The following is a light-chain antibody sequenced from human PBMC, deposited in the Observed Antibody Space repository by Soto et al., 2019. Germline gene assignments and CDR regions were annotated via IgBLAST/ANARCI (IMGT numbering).Light chain of an antibody. Sequence: DIQMTQSPSSLSASLGDRVTITCRASQGISNYLAWYQEKPGKAPELLIYHASTLQSGVPSRFSGSGSGTDFTLTISSLQPEDVATYYCQNYNNFLFTFGPGTKVDIK. CDR1: QGISNY. CDR3: QNYNNFLFT. CDR2: HAS. J-gene: IGKJ3*01. V-gene: IGKV1-27*01.